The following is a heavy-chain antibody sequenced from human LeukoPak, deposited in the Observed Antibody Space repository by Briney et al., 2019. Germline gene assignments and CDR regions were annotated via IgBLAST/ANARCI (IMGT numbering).Heavy chain of an antibody. CDR1: GFTFSSYE. D-gene: IGHD3-22*01. J-gene: IGHJ4*02. CDR2: ISSSGSTI. Sequence: GGSLRLSCAASGFTFSSYEMNWVRQAPGKGLEWVSYISSSGSTIYYADSVKGRFTISRDNAKNSLYLQMNSLRAEDTAVYYCARADYYDSSGPLDYWGQGTLVTVSS. V-gene: IGHV3-48*03. CDR3: ARADYYDSSGPLDY.